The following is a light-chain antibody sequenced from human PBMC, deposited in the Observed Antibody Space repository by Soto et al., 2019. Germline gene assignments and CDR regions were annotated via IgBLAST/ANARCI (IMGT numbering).Light chain of an antibody. CDR2: EGS. Sequence: QSVLTQPASVSGSPGHSITISCTGTSSDFGSYNLVSWYQQHPGKAPKLMIYEGSKRPSGVSNRFSGSKSGNTASLTISGLQAEDEADYYCCSYAGSSPSYVFGTGTKVTVL. CDR3: CSYAGSSPSYV. J-gene: IGLJ1*01. V-gene: IGLV2-23*01. CDR1: SSDFGSYNL.